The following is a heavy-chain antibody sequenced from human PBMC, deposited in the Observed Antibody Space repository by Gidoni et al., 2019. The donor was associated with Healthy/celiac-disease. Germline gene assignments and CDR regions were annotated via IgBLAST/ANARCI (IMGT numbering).Heavy chain of an antibody. J-gene: IGHJ4*02. CDR1: GFPFSSYA. CDR2: ISGSGGST. Sequence: EVQLLESGGGLVQPGGSLRLSCAASGFPFSSYAMSWGRQAPGKEREWGSAISGSGGSTYYAEAVKGRFTISRDNSKNTLYLQMNSLRAEDTAVYYCAKDPSKIEVAANFDYWGQGTLVTVSS. CDR3: AKDPSKIEVAANFDY. D-gene: IGHD6-19*01. V-gene: IGHV3-23*01.